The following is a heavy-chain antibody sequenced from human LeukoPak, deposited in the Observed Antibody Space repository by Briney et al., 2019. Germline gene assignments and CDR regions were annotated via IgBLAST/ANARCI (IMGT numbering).Heavy chain of an antibody. CDR2: IYHSGST. CDR3: ARDNLRLGELSLWGAFDI. CDR1: GVSISSGGYY. V-gene: IGHV4-30-2*01. J-gene: IGHJ3*02. Sequence: PSETLSLTCTVSGVSISSGGYYWSWIRQPPGKGLEWIGYIYHSGSTYYNPSLKSRVTISVDRSKNQFSPKLSSVTAADTAVYYCARDNLRLGELSLWGAFDIWGQGTMVTVSS. D-gene: IGHD3-16*02.